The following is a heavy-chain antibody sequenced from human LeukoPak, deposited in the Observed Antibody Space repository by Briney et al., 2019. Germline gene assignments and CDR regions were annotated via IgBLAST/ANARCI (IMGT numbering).Heavy chain of an antibody. CDR2: ISYDGSNK. Sequence: GRSLRLSCAASGFTFSSYGMHWVRQAPGKGLEWVAVISYDGSNKYYADSVKGRFTISRDNSKNTLYLQMNSLRAEDTAVYYCAKDRGYCSGGSCYYFDYWGQGTLVTVSS. D-gene: IGHD2-15*01. CDR3: AKDRGYCSGGSCYYFDY. J-gene: IGHJ4*02. CDR1: GFTFSSYG. V-gene: IGHV3-30*18.